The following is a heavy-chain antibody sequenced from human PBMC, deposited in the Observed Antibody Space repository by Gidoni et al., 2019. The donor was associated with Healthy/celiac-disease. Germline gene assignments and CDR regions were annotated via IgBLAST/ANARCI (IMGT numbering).Heavy chain of an antibody. CDR1: GFPFSRHD. V-gene: IGHV3-30*03. Sequence: QVQLVESGGGVVQPGRSLRHSCAASGFPFSRHDMHWVRQAPGTGLEWVDVISYDGSNKYYADCGNGRFTISRVHFKNTLYLQRNSLRAEDTAVYYCARGLGYYGSGRFGEFAYYFDYWGQGTLVTVSS. CDR3: ARGLGYYGSGRFGEFAYYFDY. D-gene: IGHD3-10*01. J-gene: IGHJ4*02. CDR2: ISYDGSNK.